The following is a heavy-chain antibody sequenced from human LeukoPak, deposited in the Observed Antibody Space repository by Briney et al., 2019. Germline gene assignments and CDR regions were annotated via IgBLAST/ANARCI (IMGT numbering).Heavy chain of an antibody. CDR1: GFTFRNYC. V-gene: IGHV3-74*01. CDR2: VDLDGTGT. D-gene: IGHD1-1*01. J-gene: IGHJ4*02. CDR3: TTTFEF. Sequence: GGSLRLSCAASGFTFRNYCMHWVRQVPGKGLVWVSRVDLDGTGTSYADSVKGRFTISRDNAKNTLSLQMYSLRAEDTAVYYCTTTFEFWGQGTLVTVPS.